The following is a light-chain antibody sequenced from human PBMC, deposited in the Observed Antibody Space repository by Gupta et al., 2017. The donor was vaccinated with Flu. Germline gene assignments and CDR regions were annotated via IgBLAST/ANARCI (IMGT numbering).Light chain of an antibody. Sequence: GQTARITCGGNNIGSKSVHGYQQKPGQAPVLVVYDDSDRPSGIPERFSGSNSGNTATLTISRGEAGDEADYYCQVWDSSSDHRVFGGGTKLTVL. CDR3: QVWDSSSDHRV. CDR2: DDS. J-gene: IGLJ3*02. CDR1: NIGSKS. V-gene: IGLV3-21*02.